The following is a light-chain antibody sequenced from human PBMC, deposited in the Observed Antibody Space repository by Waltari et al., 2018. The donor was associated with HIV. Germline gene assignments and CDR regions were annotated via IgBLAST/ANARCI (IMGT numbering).Light chain of an antibody. V-gene: IGKV1-NL1*01. CDR2: VAS. Sequence: DIQMTQSPSSLSASVGDRVTITCRAGQAIANSLAWYQHKPGKAPKLLVYVASRLERGVPARFSGSGSGTDYILTISSLQPEDFATYYCQQYYTTPHTFGQGTKLEIK. CDR1: QAIANS. J-gene: IGKJ2*01. CDR3: QQYYTTPHT.